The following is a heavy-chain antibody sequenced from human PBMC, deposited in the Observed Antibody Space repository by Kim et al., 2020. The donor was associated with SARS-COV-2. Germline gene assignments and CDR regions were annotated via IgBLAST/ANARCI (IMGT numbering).Heavy chain of an antibody. CDR3: ARARYYYGSGSYYHNWFDP. V-gene: IGHV4-31*02. J-gene: IGHJ5*02. Sequence: KSRVTISVETSKNQFALKLSSVTAADTAVYYCARARYYYGSGSYYHNWFDPWGQGTLVTVSS. D-gene: IGHD3-10*01.